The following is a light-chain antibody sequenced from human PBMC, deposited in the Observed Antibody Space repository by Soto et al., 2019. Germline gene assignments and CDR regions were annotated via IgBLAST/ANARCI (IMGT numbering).Light chain of an antibody. V-gene: IGKV1-39*01. J-gene: IGKJ5*01. CDR1: QTISTY. CDR3: QQSYSTPSIT. Sequence: DIQMTQSPSPLSASVGDRVTITCRASQTISTYLNLYQQKPGKAPKLLIYGASSLQSGVPSRFSGSGSGTDFTLTISSLQPEDFGTYYCQQSYSTPSITFGQGTRLEIK. CDR2: GAS.